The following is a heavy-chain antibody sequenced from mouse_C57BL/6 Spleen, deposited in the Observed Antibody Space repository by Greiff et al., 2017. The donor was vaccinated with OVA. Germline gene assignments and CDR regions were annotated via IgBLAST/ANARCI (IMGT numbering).Heavy chain of an antibody. J-gene: IGHJ4*01. D-gene: IGHD1-1*01. CDR1: GYTFTDYY. Sequence: VQLKESGPELVKPGASVKISCKASGYTFTDYYMNWVKQSHGQSLEWIGDINPNNGGTSYNQKFKGKATLTVDKSSSTAYMELRSLTSEDSAVDYCGGNYYGRWAMDYWGQGTSVTVSS. CDR3: GGNYYGRWAMDY. CDR2: INPNNGGT. V-gene: IGHV1-26*01.